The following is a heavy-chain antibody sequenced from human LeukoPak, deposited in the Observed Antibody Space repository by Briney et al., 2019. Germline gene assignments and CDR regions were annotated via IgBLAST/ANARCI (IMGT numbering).Heavy chain of an antibody. V-gene: IGHV4-30-2*01. Sequence: PSETLSLTCAVSGGSISSGGYSWSWIRQPPGKGLEWIGYIYHSGSTYYNPSLKSRVTISVDTSTNQLFLKLSSVTAADTAVYYCARGWDTGYSYYGMDVWGPGTTVTVSS. CDR2: IYHSGST. J-gene: IGHJ6*02. D-gene: IGHD5-18*01. CDR3: ARGWDTGYSYYGMDV. CDR1: GGSISSGGYS.